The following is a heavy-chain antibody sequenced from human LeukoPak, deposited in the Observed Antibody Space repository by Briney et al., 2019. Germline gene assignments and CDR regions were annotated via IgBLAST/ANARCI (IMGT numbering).Heavy chain of an antibody. V-gene: IGHV4-39*01. CDR1: GGSISSRSYY. J-gene: IGHJ4*02. CDR3: ARHLYSGSSPIDY. Sequence: PSETLSLTCTVSGGSISSRSYYWGWIRQPPGKGLEWIGRIYYSGTTYYIPSLKSRVTISVDTSKNQFSLELTSVTAADTAVYYCARHLYSGSSPIDYWGQGTLVIVSS. CDR2: IYYSGTT. D-gene: IGHD1-26*01.